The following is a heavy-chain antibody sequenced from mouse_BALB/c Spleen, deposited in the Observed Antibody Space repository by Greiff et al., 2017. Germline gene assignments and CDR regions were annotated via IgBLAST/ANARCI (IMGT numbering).Heavy chain of an antibody. V-gene: IGHV2-9*02. Sequence: VKLVESGPGLVAPSQSLSITCTVSGFSLTSYGVHWVRQPPGKGLEWLGVIWAGGSTNYNSALMSRLSISKDNSKSQVFLKMNSLQTDDTAMYYCARYGSSYYAMDYWGQGTSVTVSS. CDR2: IWAGGST. D-gene: IGHD1-1*01. CDR1: GFSLTSYG. J-gene: IGHJ4*01. CDR3: ARYGSSYYAMDY.